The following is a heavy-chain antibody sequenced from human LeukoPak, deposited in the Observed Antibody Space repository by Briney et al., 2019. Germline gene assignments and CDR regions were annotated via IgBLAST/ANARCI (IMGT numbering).Heavy chain of an antibody. CDR1: GFTFSSYA. CDR3: XXXKXTSYLSSFDY. J-gene: IGHJ4*02. Sequence: GRSLRLSCAASGFTFSSYAMHWVRQAPGKGLEWVAVISYDGSNKYYADSVKGRFTISRDNSKNTLYLQMNSLRAEDTAVYYXXXXKXTSYLSSFDYWGQGTLVTVSS. D-gene: IGHD6-6*01. V-gene: IGHV3-30*04. CDR2: ISYDGSNK.